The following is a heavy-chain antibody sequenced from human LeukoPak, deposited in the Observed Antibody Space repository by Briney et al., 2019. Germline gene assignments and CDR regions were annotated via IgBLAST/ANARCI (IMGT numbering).Heavy chain of an antibody. V-gene: IGHV3-21*01. CDR2: ISSSSSYI. CDR1: GFTFSSYS. D-gene: IGHD3-3*01. Sequence: GSLRLSCAASGFTFSSYSMNWVRQAPGKGLEWVSSISSSSSYIYYADSVKGRFTISRDNAKNSLYLQMNSLRAEDTAVYYCARGSSRRYDFWSGYYDFDYWGQGTLVTVSS. J-gene: IGHJ4*02. CDR3: ARGSSRRYDFWSGYYDFDY.